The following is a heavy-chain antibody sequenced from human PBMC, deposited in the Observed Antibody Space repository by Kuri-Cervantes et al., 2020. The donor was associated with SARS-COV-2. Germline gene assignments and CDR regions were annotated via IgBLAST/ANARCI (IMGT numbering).Heavy chain of an antibody. Sequence: GGSLRLSCAASGFTFSNAWMNWVRQAPGKGLEWVGRIKSNTDGGTTDYAAPVKGRFTISRDDSKNTLYLQMNSLKTEDTAVYYCTTVGTGYSYGFDYYGMDVWGQGTTVTVSS. V-gene: IGHV3-15*07. CDR3: TTVGTGYSYGFDYYGMDV. D-gene: IGHD5-18*01. CDR2: IKSNTDGGTT. CDR1: GFTFSNAW. J-gene: IGHJ6*02.